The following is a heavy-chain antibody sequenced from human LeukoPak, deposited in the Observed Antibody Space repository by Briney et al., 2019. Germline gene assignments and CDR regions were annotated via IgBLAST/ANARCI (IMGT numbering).Heavy chain of an antibody. Sequence: GGSLRLSCAASGFTFSSYGMHWVRQAPGKGLEWVAFIRYDGSNKYYADSVKGRFTISRDNSKNTLYLQMNSLRAEDTAVYYCAKKTARGGNSEYFQHWGQGTLVTVSS. CDR1: GFTFSSYG. D-gene: IGHD4-23*01. CDR2: IRYDGSNK. V-gene: IGHV3-30*02. J-gene: IGHJ1*01. CDR3: AKKTARGGNSEYFQH.